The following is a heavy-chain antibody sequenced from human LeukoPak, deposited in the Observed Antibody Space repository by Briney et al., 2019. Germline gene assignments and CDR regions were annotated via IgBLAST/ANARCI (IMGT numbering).Heavy chain of an antibody. CDR1: GGTFSSYA. CDR2: IIPIFGTA. D-gene: IGHD2-15*01. CDR3: ARALVVEAAPFDY. V-gene: IGHV1-69*13. J-gene: IGHJ4*02. Sequence: ASVKVSCKASGGTFSSYAISWVRQAPGQGLEWMGGIIPIFGTANYAQKFQGRVTITADESTSTAYMELSSLRSEDTAVYYCARALVVEAAPFDYWAREPWSPSPQ.